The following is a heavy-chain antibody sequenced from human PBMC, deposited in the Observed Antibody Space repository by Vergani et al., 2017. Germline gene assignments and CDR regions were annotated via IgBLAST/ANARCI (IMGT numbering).Heavy chain of an antibody. CDR1: GASINNDFYY. V-gene: IGHV4-61*02. CDR3: SRDNKQSRPRAVDL. J-gene: IGHJ3*01. Sequence: QVQLQESGPGLVKPSQTLSLTCTVSGASINNDFYYWHWIRQPAGKGLEWIGRIYVSGITDYNSSLQSRVSISVDTSKNQFFLTLTSVTAADTAVYYCSRDNKQSRPRAVDLWVQGTMVTV. CDR2: IYVSGIT. D-gene: IGHD6-6*01.